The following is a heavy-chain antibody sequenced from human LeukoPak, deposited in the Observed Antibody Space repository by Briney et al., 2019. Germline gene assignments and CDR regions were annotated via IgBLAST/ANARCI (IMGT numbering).Heavy chain of an antibody. D-gene: IGHD1-26*01. CDR2: IKQDGSEK. Sequence: PGGSLRLSCAASGFTFSSCWMSWVRQAPGKGLERVANIKQDGSEKSYVDSVKGRFTISRDNAKNSLYLQVSSLRVEDTAVYYCARGSGSYYGQYYFDSWGQGTLVTVSS. V-gene: IGHV3-7*01. J-gene: IGHJ4*02. CDR3: ARGSGSYYGQYYFDS. CDR1: GFTFSSCW.